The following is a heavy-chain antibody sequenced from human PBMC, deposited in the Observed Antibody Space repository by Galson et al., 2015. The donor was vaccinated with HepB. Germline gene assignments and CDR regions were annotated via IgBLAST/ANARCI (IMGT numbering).Heavy chain of an antibody. CDR3: ARDLQYSSSWYKYYYSMDV. D-gene: IGHD6-13*01. J-gene: IGHJ6*02. Sequence: SLRLSCAASGFTFSSYSMNWVRQAPGKGLEWVSSISSSSSYIYYADSVKGRFTISRDNAKNSLYLQMNSLRAEDTAVYYCARDLQYSSSWYKYYYSMDVWGQGTTVTVSS. CDR1: GFTFSSYS. V-gene: IGHV3-21*01. CDR2: ISSSSSYI.